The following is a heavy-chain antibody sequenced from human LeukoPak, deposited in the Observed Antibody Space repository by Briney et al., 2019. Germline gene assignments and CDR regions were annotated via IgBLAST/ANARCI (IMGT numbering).Heavy chain of an antibody. Sequence: GGSLRLSCAASGFTFSSYAMAWVRQAPGKGLEWVSATSGGGGSKYSADSVKGRFTISRDNSKNTLYLQMNSLRAEDTAVYYCAKEAGYDSSGYFYDHWFDYWGQGTLVTVSS. V-gene: IGHV3-23*01. D-gene: IGHD3-22*01. J-gene: IGHJ4*02. CDR2: TSGGGGSK. CDR3: AKEAGYDSSGYFYDHWFDY. CDR1: GFTFSSYA.